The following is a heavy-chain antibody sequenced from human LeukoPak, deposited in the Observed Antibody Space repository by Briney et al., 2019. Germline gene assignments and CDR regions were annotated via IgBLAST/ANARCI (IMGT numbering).Heavy chain of an antibody. CDR3: ARGFSSSWSYFEN. J-gene: IGHJ4*02. Sequence: ASVKVSCKASGGTFRSKAIKWVRQAPGQGLEWMGGIIPLLNTSIYAQKFQGRVTIITDESATTADMELNSPRSEDTAVYFCARGFSSSWSYFENWGQGTLVTVSS. D-gene: IGHD6-13*01. V-gene: IGHV1-69*05. CDR2: IIPLLNTS. CDR1: GGTFRSKA.